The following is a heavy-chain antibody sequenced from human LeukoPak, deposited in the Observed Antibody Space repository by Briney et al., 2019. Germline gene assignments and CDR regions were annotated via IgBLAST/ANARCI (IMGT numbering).Heavy chain of an antibody. Sequence: GGSLRLSCAASGFTFSSYAMSWVRQATGKGLEWVSGIGTAGEIYYPGSVKGRFTISRENAKNSLYLQMNSLRAGDTAVYYCARAAYSSTWYSRYFDLWGRGTLVTVSS. CDR3: ARAAYSSTWYSRYFDL. CDR1: GFTFSSYA. J-gene: IGHJ2*01. CDR2: IGTAGEI. D-gene: IGHD6-13*01. V-gene: IGHV3-13*01.